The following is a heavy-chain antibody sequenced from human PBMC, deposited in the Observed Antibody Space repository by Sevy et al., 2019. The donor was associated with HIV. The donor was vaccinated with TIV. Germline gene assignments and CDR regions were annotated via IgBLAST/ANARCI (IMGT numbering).Heavy chain of an antibody. CDR1: GFIFSDYY. J-gene: IGHJ6*02. Sequence: GGSLRLSCAASGFIFSDYYMSWIRQAPGKGLEWVSYISSSGSDIHYADSVKGRFTISRDNAKKSLYLQMNSLRAEDTAEYYCARSHHYYSLGYYSMDVWGQGTPVTVSS. CDR3: ARSHHYYSLGYYSMDV. V-gene: IGHV3-11*01. D-gene: IGHD2-21*01. CDR2: ISSSGSDI.